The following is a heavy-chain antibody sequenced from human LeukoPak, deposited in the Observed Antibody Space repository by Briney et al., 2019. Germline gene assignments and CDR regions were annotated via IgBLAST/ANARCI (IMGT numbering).Heavy chain of an antibody. Sequence: PGGSPRLSCAASGFIFSNYAMHWVRQAPGKGLEWVALISSDGCKTYHADSVKGRFSISRGNSKNTLYLQLNSLRAEDTSVYYCARDSTYWYDSGSSGPHYFDYWGQGTLVTVSS. CDR3: ARDSTYWYDSGSSGPHYFDY. CDR2: ISSDGCKT. CDR1: GFIFSNYA. V-gene: IGHV3-30*01. D-gene: IGHD3-10*01. J-gene: IGHJ4*02.